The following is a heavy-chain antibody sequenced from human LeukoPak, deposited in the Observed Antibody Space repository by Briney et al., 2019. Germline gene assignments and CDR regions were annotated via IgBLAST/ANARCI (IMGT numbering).Heavy chain of an antibody. V-gene: IGHV1-2*02. D-gene: IGHD2-21*01. J-gene: IGHJ4*02. CDR3: ARGLGGNYPGN. Sequence: ASVKVSCKASGYTFTRYYMDRVRQAPGQGLEWMGRINPNSGGTNYAQKFQGRVTMTRDTSISTAYMELSRLTSDDTAVYYCARGLGGNYPGNWGQGTQVTVSS. CDR1: GYTFTRYY. CDR2: INPNSGGT.